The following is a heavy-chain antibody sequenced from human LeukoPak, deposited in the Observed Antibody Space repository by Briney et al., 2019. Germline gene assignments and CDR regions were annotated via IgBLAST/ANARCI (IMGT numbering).Heavy chain of an antibody. Sequence: SETLSLTCTVSGGSISSSSYYWGWIRQPPGKGLEWIGRIYYSGSTYYNPSLKSRVTISVDTSKNQFSLKLSSVTAADTAVYYCARDPVDIVGASHYFDYWGQGTLVTVSS. CDR1: GGSISSSSYY. D-gene: IGHD1-26*01. CDR3: ARDPVDIVGASHYFDY. J-gene: IGHJ4*02. V-gene: IGHV4-39*07. CDR2: IYYSGST.